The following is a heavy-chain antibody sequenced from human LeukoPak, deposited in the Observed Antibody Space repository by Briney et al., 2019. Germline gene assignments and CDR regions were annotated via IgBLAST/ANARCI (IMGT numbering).Heavy chain of an antibody. CDR2: IYYSGTT. CDR3: ARDIYPYSGSYSPEYGIDY. V-gene: IGHV4-59*01. J-gene: IGHJ4*02. D-gene: IGHD1-26*01. Sequence: SETLSLTCTVSGGSISSYYWSWIRQPPGKGLEWIGYIYYSGTTNYNPSLKSRVTISVDTSKNQFSLKLSSVTAADTAVYYCARDIYPYSGSYSPEYGIDYWGQGTLVTVSS. CDR1: GGSISSYY.